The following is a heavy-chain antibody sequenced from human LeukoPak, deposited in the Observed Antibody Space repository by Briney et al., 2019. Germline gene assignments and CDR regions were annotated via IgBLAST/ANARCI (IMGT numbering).Heavy chain of an antibody. J-gene: IGHJ6*03. CDR1: GNTFSNYG. CDR3: ARGAVATEYYYMDV. Sequence: ASVKVSCKASGNTFSNYGINWVRQAPGQELEWMGWISGYNGNTKYVQKFQGRVTMTTDTFTSTAYMELGSLRSDDTAVYYCARGAVATEYYYMDVWGKGTTVTVSS. CDR2: ISGYNGNT. D-gene: IGHD5-12*01. V-gene: IGHV1-18*01.